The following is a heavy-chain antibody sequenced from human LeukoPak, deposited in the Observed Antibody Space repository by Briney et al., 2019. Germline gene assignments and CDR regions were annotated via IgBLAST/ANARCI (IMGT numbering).Heavy chain of an antibody. CDR2: INPSGGST. CDR1: GYTFTSYY. V-gene: IGHV1-46*01. J-gene: IGHJ6*02. D-gene: IGHD1-14*01. Sequence: ASVKVSCKASGYTFTSYYMHWVRQAPGQGLEWMEIINPSGGSTSYAQKFQGRVTMTRDTSTSTVYMELSSLRSEDTAVYYCARDPSISRNYYGMDVWGQGTTVTVSS. CDR3: ARDPSISRNYYGMDV.